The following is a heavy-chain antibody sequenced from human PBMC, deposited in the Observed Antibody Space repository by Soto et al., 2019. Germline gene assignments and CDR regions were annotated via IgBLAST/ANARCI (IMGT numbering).Heavy chain of an antibody. CDR3: ARDRAPAIAFWSVPLDY. CDR1: VGTFTTNT. J-gene: IGHJ4*02. D-gene: IGHD3-3*01. CDR2: IIPFSGTS. Sequence: GSSVKVSCKASVGTFTTNTISWVRQAPGQGLEWIGRIIPFSGTSNSAQKFQGRVTITADESTSTYYLELSSLSPEDTAVYYCARDRAPAIAFWSVPLDYWRPGKLLTVYS. V-gene: IGHV1-69*13.